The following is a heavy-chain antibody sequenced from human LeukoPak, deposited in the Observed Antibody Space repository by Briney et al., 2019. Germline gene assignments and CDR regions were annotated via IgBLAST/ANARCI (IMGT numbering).Heavy chain of an antibody. J-gene: IGHJ5*02. V-gene: IGHV4-39*02. CDR3: ARDRNTMIVVTPRGSNWFDP. D-gene: IGHD3-22*01. CDR1: GGSISSSSYY. CDR2: IYYSGST. Sequence: PSETLSLTCTVSGGSISSSSYYWGWIRQPPGKGLEWIGSIYYSGSTYYNPSLKSRVTISVDTSKNQFSVRLTSVTAADTAVYYCARDRNTMIVVTPRGSNWFDPWGQGTLVTVSS.